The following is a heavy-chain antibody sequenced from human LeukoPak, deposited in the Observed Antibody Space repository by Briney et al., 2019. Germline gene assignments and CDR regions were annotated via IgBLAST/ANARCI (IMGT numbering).Heavy chain of an antibody. CDR1: GGSISSGSYY. D-gene: IGHD6-13*01. Sequence: SETLSLTCTVSGGSISSGSYYWSWIRQPAWKGLEWIGRMYTSGSTNYNPSLKSRLTISADTSKNQFSLKLTSVTAADTAVYYCARVTAAAGTFGFDPWGQGTLVTVSS. V-gene: IGHV4-61*02. CDR3: ARVTAAAGTFGFDP. CDR2: MYTSGST. J-gene: IGHJ5*02.